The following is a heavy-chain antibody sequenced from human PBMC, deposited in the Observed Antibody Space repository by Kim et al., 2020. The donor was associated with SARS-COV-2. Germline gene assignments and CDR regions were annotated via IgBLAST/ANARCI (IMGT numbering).Heavy chain of an antibody. Sequence: ADSVKRQLTIPRDSAKHALYLQMNSVRAEDTALYYCASGKGIFSSGGMDVWGQGTTVTVSS. CDR3: ASGKGIFSSGGMDV. V-gene: IGHV3-9*01. D-gene: IGHD3-10*01. J-gene: IGHJ6*02.